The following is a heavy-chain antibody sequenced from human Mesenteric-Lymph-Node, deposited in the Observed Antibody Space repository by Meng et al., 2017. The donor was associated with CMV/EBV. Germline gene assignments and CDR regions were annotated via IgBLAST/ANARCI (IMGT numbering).Heavy chain of an antibody. CDR2: ISSRSDSI. J-gene: IGHJ5*02. CDR1: GFDITTYV. Sequence: GGSLRLSCVASGFDITTYVMNWVRLSPGKGLQWVSSISSRSDSIYYADSVKGRFTISRDNARASFYLQVNNLRAEDTAVYYCAKDRVVTGTTGPWGQGTLVTVSS. D-gene: IGHD1-7*01. V-gene: IGHV3-21*01. CDR3: AKDRVVTGTTGP.